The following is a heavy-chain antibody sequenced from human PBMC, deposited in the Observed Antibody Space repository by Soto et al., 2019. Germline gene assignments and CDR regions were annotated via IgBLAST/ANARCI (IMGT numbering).Heavy chain of an antibody. CDR2: LYYSGNT. CDR3: ARGGPEGGLDV. CDR1: GASISTYY. J-gene: IGHJ6*02. V-gene: IGHV4-59*01. Sequence: QMQLQESGPGVVKPSETLSLTSTVSGASISTYYWTWIRQAPGKGLEWIGYLYYSGNTNYNPSLKSRVTMSVDTSKNHFYLTLTSATAADTAVYFCARGGPEGGLDVWGQGTTVAVSS.